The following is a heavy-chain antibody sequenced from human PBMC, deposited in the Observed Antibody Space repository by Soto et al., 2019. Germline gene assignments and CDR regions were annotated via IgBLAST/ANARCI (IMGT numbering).Heavy chain of an antibody. CDR1: GFTFSSYG. V-gene: IGHV3-23*01. J-gene: IGHJ4*02. Sequence: LGGSLRPSCAGPGFTFSSYGMHWVRQAPGKGLEWVSVMSNSGDETYYADSVKGRFTISRDNFQNTLYLQLSSLRADDTAVYYCAKDAARTSGWYYFDFWGQGTLVTVSS. CDR2: MSNSGDET. D-gene: IGHD6-19*01. CDR3: AKDAARTSGWYYFDF.